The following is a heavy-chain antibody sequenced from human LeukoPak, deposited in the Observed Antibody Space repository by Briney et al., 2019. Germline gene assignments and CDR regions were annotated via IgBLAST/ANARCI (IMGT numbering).Heavy chain of an antibody. V-gene: IGHV3-11*01. Sequence: PGGSLRLSCAASGFTFSDYYMNWIRQAPGKVLEWVSYITSSGSTKYYADSVKGRFTISRDNAKNSLYLQMNSLRSEDTAVYYCARSDDGLPPTFVYWGQGTLVTVSS. CDR3: ARSDDGLPPTFVY. D-gene: IGHD5-24*01. CDR1: GFTFSDYY. J-gene: IGHJ4*02. CDR2: ITSSGSTK.